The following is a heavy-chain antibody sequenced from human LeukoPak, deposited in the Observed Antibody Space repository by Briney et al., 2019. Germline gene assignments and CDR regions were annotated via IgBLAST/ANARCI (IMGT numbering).Heavy chain of an antibody. V-gene: IGHV3-30*02. Sequence: GGSLRLSCAASGFTFSSYAMHWVRQAPGKGLEWVAFVRYDGSNKYYADSVKGRFTISRDNSKNTLYLQMNSLRAEDTAVYYCAKDLFCDSSGCHGESYWGQGTLVTVSS. CDR2: VRYDGSNK. J-gene: IGHJ4*02. CDR1: GFTFSSYA. CDR3: AKDLFCDSSGCHGESY. D-gene: IGHD6-19*01.